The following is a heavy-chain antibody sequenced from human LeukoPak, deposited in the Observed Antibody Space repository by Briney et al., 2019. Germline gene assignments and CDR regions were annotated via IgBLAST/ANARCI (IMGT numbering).Heavy chain of an antibody. D-gene: IGHD5-24*01. CDR3: TRGEPDMATDY. CDR2: INTDGSST. J-gene: IGHJ4*02. Sequence: GGSLRLSCAASGFTFGSYSMNWVRQAPGKGLVWVSRINTDGSSTRYADSVKGRITISRDNAKNTLYLQMNSLRADDTAVYYCTRGEPDMATDYWGQGTLVTVSS. V-gene: IGHV3-74*01. CDR1: GFTFGSYS.